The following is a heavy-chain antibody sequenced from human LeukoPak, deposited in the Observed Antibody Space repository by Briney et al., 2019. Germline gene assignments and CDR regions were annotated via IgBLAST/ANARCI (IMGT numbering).Heavy chain of an antibody. D-gene: IGHD6-19*01. CDR3: AREEWLVQVV. CDR2: INPNSGGT. J-gene: IGHJ4*02. CDR1: GYTFTSYG. Sequence: GASVKVSCKASGYTFTSYGISWVRQAPGQGLEWMGWINPNSGGTNYAQKFQGRVTMTRDTSISTAYMELSRLRSDDTAVYYCAREEWLVQVVWGQGTLVTVSS. V-gene: IGHV1-2*02.